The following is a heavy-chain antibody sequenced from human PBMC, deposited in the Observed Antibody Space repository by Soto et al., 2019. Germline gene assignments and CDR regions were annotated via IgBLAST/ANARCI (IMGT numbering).Heavy chain of an antibody. V-gene: IGHV3-23*01. Sequence: VQVLESGGGSVQPGGSLRLSCAASGFTFSNFAMSWVRHAPGKGLEWVSEITGSTGTTYYADSVKGRFIISRDNSKNTLHLQMNSLRAADTAVYYCAKDTSSSPYYMDVWGKGTTVIVSS. CDR2: ITGSTGTT. CDR3: AKDTSSSPYYMDV. CDR1: GFTFSNFA. J-gene: IGHJ6*03. D-gene: IGHD2-2*01.